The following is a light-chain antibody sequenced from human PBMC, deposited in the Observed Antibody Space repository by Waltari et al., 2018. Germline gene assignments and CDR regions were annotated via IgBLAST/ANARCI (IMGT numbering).Light chain of an antibody. CDR2: KAS. Sequence: DIQMTQSPSTLSESVGDRVTITCRASQSISSWLAWYQQKPGQAPKLLIYKASSLESGVPSRFSGTESGTEFTLTISSLQPDDFATYYCQHYNSYPLTFGGGTKVEIK. V-gene: IGKV1-5*03. J-gene: IGKJ4*01. CDR1: QSISSW. CDR3: QHYNSYPLT.